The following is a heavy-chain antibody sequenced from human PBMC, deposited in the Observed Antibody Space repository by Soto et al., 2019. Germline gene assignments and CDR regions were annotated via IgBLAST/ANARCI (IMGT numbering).Heavy chain of an antibody. D-gene: IGHD2-8*02. CDR1: GGTFSRYT. V-gene: IGHV1-69*02. CDR3: ASHFTGVLVLGTSPPGGDNYGWDV. J-gene: IGHJ6*02. Sequence: QVQLVQSGAEVKKPGSSVKVSCKASGGTFSRYTFTWVRQAPGQGLEWMGRIIPILDIPNYAQNFQGRVNITADKSPSTAYVEPSSLRSDDTAVYYCASHFTGVLVLGTSPPGGDNYGWDVWGQGTTVTVSS. CDR2: IIPILDIP.